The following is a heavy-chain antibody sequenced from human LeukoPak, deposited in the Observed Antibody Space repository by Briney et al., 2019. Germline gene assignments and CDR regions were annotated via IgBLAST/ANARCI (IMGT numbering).Heavy chain of an antibody. CDR3: ARHMSGYYDSSGYYNAFDI. Sequence: PLETLSPTCTVSGGSISSSSYYWGWIRQPPGKGLEWIGSIYYSGSTYYNPSLKSRVTISVDTSKNQFSLKLSSVTAADTAVYYCARHMSGYYDSSGYYNAFDIWGQGTMVTVSS. V-gene: IGHV4-39*01. CDR2: IYYSGST. J-gene: IGHJ3*02. D-gene: IGHD3-22*01. CDR1: GGSISSSSYY.